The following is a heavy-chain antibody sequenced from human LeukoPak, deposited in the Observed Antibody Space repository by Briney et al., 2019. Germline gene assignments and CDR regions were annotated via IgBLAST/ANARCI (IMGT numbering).Heavy chain of an antibody. CDR1: GYTFTSYY. CDR2: INPSGGST. J-gene: IGHJ4*02. Sequence: ASVKVSCKASGYTFTSYYMHWVRQAPGQGLEGMGIINPSGGSTSYAQKFQGRVTMTRDMSTSTVYMELSSLRSEDTAVYYCARAMDYYDSSALLPHWGQGTLVTVSS. V-gene: IGHV1-46*01. CDR3: ARAMDYYDSSALLPH. D-gene: IGHD3-22*01.